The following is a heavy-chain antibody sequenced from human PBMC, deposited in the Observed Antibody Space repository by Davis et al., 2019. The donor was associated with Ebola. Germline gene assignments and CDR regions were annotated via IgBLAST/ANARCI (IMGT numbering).Heavy chain of an antibody. V-gene: IGHV1-69*04. CDR1: GYTFTSYY. D-gene: IGHD3-22*01. J-gene: IGHJ4*02. Sequence: SVKVSCKASGYTFTSYYMHWVRQAPGQGLEWMGRIIPILGIANYAQKFQGRVTITADKSTSTAYMELSSLRSEDTAVYYCAREGRYYDSSGYYYGGIDYWGQGTLVTVSS. CDR2: IIPILGIA. CDR3: AREGRYYDSSGYYYGGIDY.